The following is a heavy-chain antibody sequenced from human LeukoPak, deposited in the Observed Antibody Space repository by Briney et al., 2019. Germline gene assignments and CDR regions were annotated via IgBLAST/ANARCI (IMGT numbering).Heavy chain of an antibody. D-gene: IGHD5-12*01. CDR2: ISYDGSNK. CDR3: ARDRSGYSGYAFFDY. Sequence: WGSLRLSCAASGFTFSSYAMHWVRQAPGKGLEWVAVISYDGSNKYYADSVKGRFTISRDNAKNSLYLQMNSLRAEDTAVYYCARDRSGYSGYAFFDYWGQGTLVTVSS. J-gene: IGHJ4*02. V-gene: IGHV3-30*04. CDR1: GFTFSSYA.